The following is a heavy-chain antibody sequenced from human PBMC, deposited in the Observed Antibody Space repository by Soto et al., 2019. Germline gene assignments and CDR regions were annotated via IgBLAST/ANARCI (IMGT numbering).Heavy chain of an antibody. J-gene: IGHJ4*02. V-gene: IGHV1-69*19. CDR2: ISPMFGAA. CDR1: GGTFNTYA. D-gene: IGHD3-10*01. CDR3: AREVQVHTPAFVY. Sequence: QVQLVQSGAEMKKPGSSVKVSCQSSGGTFNTYAMNWVRQAPGQGPEWMGDISPMFGAANYAPKFQGRVTITADESTCTSYMQLSSLTSEDTPLYFCAREVQVHTPAFVYWGQGTLVTVSS.